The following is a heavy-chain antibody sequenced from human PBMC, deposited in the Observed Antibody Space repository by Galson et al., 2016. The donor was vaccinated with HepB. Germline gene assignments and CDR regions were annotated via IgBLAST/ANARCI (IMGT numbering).Heavy chain of an antibody. CDR2: ISYDGSKK. CDR1: GFTFSSYT. V-gene: IGHV3-30*04. Sequence: SLRLSCADSGFTFSSYTMHWVRQAPGKGLEWVAVISYDGSKKYYADSVKGRFTLSRDNSKNTLFLQMNSLIAEDTAVYYCARDRAMLTGFDYWGQGTLVTVSS. J-gene: IGHJ4*02. CDR3: ARDRAMLTGFDY. D-gene: IGHD5-18*01.